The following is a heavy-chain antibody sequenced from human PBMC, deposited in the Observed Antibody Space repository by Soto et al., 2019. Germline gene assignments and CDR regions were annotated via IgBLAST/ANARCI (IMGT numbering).Heavy chain of an antibody. Sequence: QMQLVQSGPEVKKPGTSVKVSCKASGFTFTSSAVQWVRQARGQRLEWIGWIVVGSGNTNYAQKFQERVTITRDMSTSTAYMELSSVRSEDTAVYYCAADTGYSSGWYVFDYWGQGTLVTVFS. CDR1: GFTFTSSA. V-gene: IGHV1-58*01. CDR3: AADTGYSSGWYVFDY. D-gene: IGHD6-19*01. J-gene: IGHJ4*02. CDR2: IVVGSGNT.